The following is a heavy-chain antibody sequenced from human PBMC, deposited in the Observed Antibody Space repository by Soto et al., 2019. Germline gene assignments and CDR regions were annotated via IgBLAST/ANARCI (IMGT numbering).Heavy chain of an antibody. Sequence: QVQLVQSGAEVKKPGSSVKVSCKASGGTFSSYAISWVRQAPGQGLEWMGGIIPIFGTANYAQKFQGRVTITADESTSTAYMALSSLRSEDTAVYYCARDRPITMVRGVQGNDAFDIWGQGTMVTVSS. V-gene: IGHV1-69*01. J-gene: IGHJ3*02. CDR3: ARDRPITMVRGVQGNDAFDI. CDR2: IIPIFGTA. D-gene: IGHD3-10*01. CDR1: GGTFSSYA.